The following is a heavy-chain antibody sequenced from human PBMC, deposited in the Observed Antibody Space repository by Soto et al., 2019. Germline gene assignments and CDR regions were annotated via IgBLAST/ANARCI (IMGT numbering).Heavy chain of an antibody. J-gene: IGHJ6*02. CDR2: ISYDGSNK. Sequence: SLRLSCAASGFTFSSYGMHWVRQAPGKGLEWVAVISYDGSNKYYADSVKGRFTISRDNSKNTLYLQMNSLRAEDTAVYYCAKGGLPAAIPDTLGYGMDVWGQGTTVTVSS. CDR1: GFTFSSYG. V-gene: IGHV3-30*18. D-gene: IGHD2-2*02. CDR3: AKGGLPAAIPDTLGYGMDV.